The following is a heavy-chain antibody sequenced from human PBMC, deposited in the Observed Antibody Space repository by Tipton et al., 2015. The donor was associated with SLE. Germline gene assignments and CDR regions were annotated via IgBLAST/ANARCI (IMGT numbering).Heavy chain of an antibody. CDR2: IYDSKST. D-gene: IGHD4-17*01. CDR1: GGSITTVGYY. J-gene: IGHJ4*02. Sequence: TLSLTCTVSGGSITTVGYYWSWNRQHPGKGLEWIGYIYDSKSTYYNPSLKSRLTMSADTSKNQISLKLSSVSAADTAVYYCAKDYNHDNADYNWGQGTLVIVSS. CDR3: AKDYNHDNADYN. V-gene: IGHV4-31*03.